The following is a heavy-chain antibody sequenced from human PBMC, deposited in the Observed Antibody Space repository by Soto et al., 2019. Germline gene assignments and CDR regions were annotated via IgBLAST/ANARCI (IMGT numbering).Heavy chain of an antibody. Sequence: PSETLSLTCTVSGGSISTSSYYWGWIRQPPGKGLEWIGTIYYSGRSCHNPSLKSRVTISVDTSKNQFSLTLTSVTAADTAVYFCASRVEGLYSGNDRYYFDYWGQGTLVTVSS. V-gene: IGHV4-39*01. CDR2: IYYSGRS. D-gene: IGHD5-12*01. CDR3: ASRVEGLYSGNDRYYFDY. CDR1: GGSISTSSYY. J-gene: IGHJ4*02.